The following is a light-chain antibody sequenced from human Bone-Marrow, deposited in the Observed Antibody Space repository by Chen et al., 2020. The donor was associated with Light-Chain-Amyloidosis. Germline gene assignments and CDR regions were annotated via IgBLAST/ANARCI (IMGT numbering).Light chain of an antibody. V-gene: IGLV3-25*03. Sequence: SYDLTQPPSVSVSPGQTATIICSGDDLPTKYAYWYQQKPGQAPVLMIHRDTERPSGISERFSGSSAGTTATLTISGVRSEDEADYHCQSADSSGSYEVIFGRGNKLTVL. J-gene: IGLJ2*01. CDR2: RDT. CDR1: DLPTKY. CDR3: QSADSSGSYEVI.